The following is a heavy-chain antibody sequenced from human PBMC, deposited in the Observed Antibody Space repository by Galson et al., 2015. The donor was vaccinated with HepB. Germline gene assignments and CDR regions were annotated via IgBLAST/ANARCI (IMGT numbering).Heavy chain of an antibody. CDR1: GGTFSSYA. V-gene: IGHV1-69*13. Sequence: SVKVSCKASGGTFSSYAISWVRQAPGQGLEWMGGIIPIFGTANYAQKFQGRVTITADESTSTAYMELSSLRSEDTAVYYCARGTGHYGSGYYYGMDVWGQGTTVTVSS. CDR2: IIPIFGTA. CDR3: ARGTGHYGSGYYYGMDV. D-gene: IGHD3-10*01. J-gene: IGHJ6*02.